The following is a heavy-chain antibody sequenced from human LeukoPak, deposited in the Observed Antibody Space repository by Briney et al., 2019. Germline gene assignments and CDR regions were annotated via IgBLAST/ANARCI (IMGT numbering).Heavy chain of an antibody. CDR2: ISWNSGSI. CDR1: GFTVSSNS. V-gene: IGHV3-9*01. Sequence: GGSLRLSCTVSGFTVSSNSMSWVRQAPGKGLEWVSGISWNSGSIGYADSVKGRFTISRDNAKNSLYLQMNSLRAEDTALYYCAKGVLDAFDIWGQGTMVTVSS. J-gene: IGHJ3*02. CDR3: AKGVLDAFDI. D-gene: IGHD3-10*01.